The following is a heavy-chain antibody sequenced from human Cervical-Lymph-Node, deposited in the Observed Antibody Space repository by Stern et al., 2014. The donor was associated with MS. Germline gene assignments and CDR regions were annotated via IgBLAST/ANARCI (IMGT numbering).Heavy chain of an antibody. J-gene: IGHJ5*02. CDR1: GYTFNNYA. CDR2: ISTNTGDP. V-gene: IGHV7-4-1*02. D-gene: IGHD6-19*01. CDR3: ARPNDSSGLFDQ. Sequence: QVQLVESGSELKKPGASVKVSCKASGYTFNNYAMNWVRQAPGQGLEWMGWISTNTGDPDYAQGFTGRFVFSMDTSVSTAYLQITSLKAEDTAVYYCARPNDSSGLFDQWGQGTLVTVSS.